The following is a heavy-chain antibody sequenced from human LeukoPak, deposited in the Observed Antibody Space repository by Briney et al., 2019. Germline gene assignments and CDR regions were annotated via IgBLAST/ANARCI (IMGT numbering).Heavy chain of an antibody. CDR3: AKDSDSSGWYFDY. D-gene: IGHD6-19*01. J-gene: IGHJ4*02. CDR2: ISSNANST. CDR1: GFTFSSYS. V-gene: IGHV3-23*01. Sequence: PGGSLRLSCAASGFTFSSYSMNWVRQAPGKGLEWVACISSNANSTYYADSVKGRVTISRDNSKNTLYLQMNSLRAEDTAVYYCAKDSDSSGWYFDYWGQGTLVTVSS.